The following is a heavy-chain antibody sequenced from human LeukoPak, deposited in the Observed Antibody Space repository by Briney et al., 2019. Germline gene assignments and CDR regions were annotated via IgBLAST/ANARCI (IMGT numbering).Heavy chain of an antibody. D-gene: IGHD3-10*01. Sequence: PSETLSLTCAVSGGSITTNNWWSWVRQPPGEGLEWIGEINHSGSTNYNPSLKSRVTISVGTSQNQFSLKVTSVTAADTAVYYCATRPMWFGESKYYYGMDVWGRGTTVTVSS. CDR2: INHSGST. CDR1: GGSITTNNW. J-gene: IGHJ6*02. V-gene: IGHV4-4*02. CDR3: ATRPMWFGESKYYYGMDV.